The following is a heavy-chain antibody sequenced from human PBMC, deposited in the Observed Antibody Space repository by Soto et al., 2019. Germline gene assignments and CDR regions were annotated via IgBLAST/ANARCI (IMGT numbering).Heavy chain of an antibody. V-gene: IGHV4-59*01. D-gene: IGHD2-8*01. Sequence: PSETLSLTCTVSGGSISSYYWSWIRQPPGKGLEWIGYTYYSGSTNYDPSLKSRVTISVDTSKNQFSLKLSSVTAADTAVYYCATQTPRVYYFDYWGQGTLVTVSS. CDR1: GGSISSYY. CDR3: ATQTPRVYYFDY. CDR2: TYYSGST. J-gene: IGHJ4*02.